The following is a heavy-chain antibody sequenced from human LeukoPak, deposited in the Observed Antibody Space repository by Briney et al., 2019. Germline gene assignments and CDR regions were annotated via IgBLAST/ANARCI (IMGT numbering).Heavy chain of an antibody. V-gene: IGHV4-30-2*06. CDR2: LYQGGST. Sequence: TSETLSLTCAVSGGSISSGGFSWSWIRQSPGKGLEYIGYLYQGGSTYYNPSLSSRVTISGDRSKNHFFLTLTSVTAADTAEYYCARTQHCSSTSCPHGLDSWGQGTLVTVSS. CDR1: GGSISSGGFS. D-gene: IGHD2-2*01. J-gene: IGHJ4*02. CDR3: ARTQHCSSTSCPHGLDS.